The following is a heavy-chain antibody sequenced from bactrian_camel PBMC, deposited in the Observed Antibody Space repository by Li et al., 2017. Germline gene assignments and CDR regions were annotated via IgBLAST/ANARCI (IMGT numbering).Heavy chain of an antibody. V-gene: IGHV3S6*01. CDR3: VTAGEGY. Sequence: VQLVESGGGSVQTGGSLRLSCAASGYHHSAYCLARFRQAPGKAREGVAGIGTNGVATTTDSVKGRFTISRDNAKTTLFLEMNSLKPEDTGRYYCVTAGEGYWGQGTQVTVS. CDR2: IGTNGVAT. D-gene: IGHD1*01. CDR1: GYHHSAYC. J-gene: IGHJ4*01.